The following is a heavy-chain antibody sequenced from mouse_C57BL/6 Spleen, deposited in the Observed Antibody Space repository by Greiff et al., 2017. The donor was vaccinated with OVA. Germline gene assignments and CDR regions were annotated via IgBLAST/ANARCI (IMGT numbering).Heavy chain of an antibody. CDR3: ARSDDYDVVLYAMDY. J-gene: IGHJ4*01. Sequence: QVQLQQPGAELVRPGSSVKLSCKASGYTFTSYWMHWVKQRPIQGLEWIGNIDPSDSETHYNQKFKDKATLTVDKSSSTAYMQLSSLTSEDSAVYYCARSDDYDVVLYAMDYWGQGTSVTVSS. V-gene: IGHV1-52*01. D-gene: IGHD2-4*01. CDR2: IDPSDSET. CDR1: GYTFTSYW.